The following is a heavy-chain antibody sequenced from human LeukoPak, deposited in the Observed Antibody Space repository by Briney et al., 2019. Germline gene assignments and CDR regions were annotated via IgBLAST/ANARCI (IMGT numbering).Heavy chain of an antibody. CDR3: ARERIIAVADYYFAY. V-gene: IGHV1-2*02. D-gene: IGHD6-19*01. Sequence: ASVKVSCKASGYTFTGYSIHWVRQAPGQGLEWMGWIHPKSGGTNYAQKFQGRVTMTRDTSISTAYMELSRLRSDDTAVYYCARERIIAVADYYFAYWAQETLVTVSS. CDR1: GYTFTGYS. J-gene: IGHJ4*02. CDR2: IHPKSGGT.